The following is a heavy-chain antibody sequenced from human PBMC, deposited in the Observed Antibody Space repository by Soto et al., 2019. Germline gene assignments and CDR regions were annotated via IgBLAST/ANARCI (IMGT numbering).Heavy chain of an antibody. CDR2: INHSGST. D-gene: IGHD5-18*01. V-gene: IGHV4-34*01. J-gene: IGHJ6*02. CDR1: GGSFSDYY. CDR3: ARSCGYSYGYVYYYYYGMDV. Sequence: SETLSLTCAVYGGSFSDYYWSWIRQPPGKGLEWIGEINHSGSTNYNPSLKSRVTISVDTSKNQFSLKLSSVTAADTAVYYCARSCGYSYGYVYYYYYGMDVWGQGTTVTVSS.